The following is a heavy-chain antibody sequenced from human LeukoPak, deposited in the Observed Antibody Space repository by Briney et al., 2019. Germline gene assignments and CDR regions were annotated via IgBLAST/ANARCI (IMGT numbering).Heavy chain of an antibody. V-gene: IGHV3-30*18. J-gene: IGHJ4*02. CDR2: ISYDGSNK. CDR3: AKSVVTAFDY. D-gene: IGHD4-23*01. CDR1: GFIFSSYG. Sequence: GRSLRLSCAASGFIFSSYGIHWVRQAPGKGLEWVAVISYDGSNKYYADSVKGRFTISRDNSKNTLYLQMNSLRAEDTAVYYCAKSVVTAFDYWGQGTLVTVSS.